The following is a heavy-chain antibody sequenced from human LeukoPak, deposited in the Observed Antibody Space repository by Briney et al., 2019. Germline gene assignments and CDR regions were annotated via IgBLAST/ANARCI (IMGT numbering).Heavy chain of an antibody. J-gene: IGHJ4*02. D-gene: IGHD5-18*01. V-gene: IGHV1-69*01. CDR2: IIPIFGTA. CDR1: GGTFSSYA. CDR3: AREGPVQLWFLA. Sequence: SVKVSCKASGGTFSSYAISWVRQAPGQGLEWMGGIIPIFGTANYAQKFQGRVTITADESTSTAYMELSSLRSEDTAVYYCAREGPVQLWFLAWGQGTLVTVSS.